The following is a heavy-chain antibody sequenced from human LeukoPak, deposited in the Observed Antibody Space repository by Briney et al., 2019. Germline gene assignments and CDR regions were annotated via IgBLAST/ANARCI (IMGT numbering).Heavy chain of an antibody. D-gene: IGHD6-13*01. CDR2: FYGGSSK. CDR1: GFTVSSNY. J-gene: IGHJ6*03. V-gene: IGHV3-66*01. CDR3: AREPAYSSSWSVYYYYYMDV. Sequence: GGSLRISCASSGFTVSSNYMSQVRQAPGKGLEWVTVFYGGSSKYHADSVKGRFTIYTYNTTATLYLQMNRLRAEDTAVYYCAREPAYSSSWSVYYYYYMDVWGKGTTVTVSS.